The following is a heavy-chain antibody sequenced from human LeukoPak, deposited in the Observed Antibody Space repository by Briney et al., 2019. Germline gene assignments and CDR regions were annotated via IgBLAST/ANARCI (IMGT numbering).Heavy chain of an antibody. CDR3: ARPRDNSDDGAAVDC. D-gene: IGHD4-17*01. CDR2: IYHIGTT. J-gene: IGHJ4*02. CDR1: GYSISSGYF. V-gene: IGHV4-38-2*01. Sequence: SETLSLTCAVSGYSISSGYFWGWIRQPPGKGLEWIAIIYHIGTTYYNPSFKSRVTISVDTSKNQFSLKLSSVTAADTAVYYCARPRDNSDDGAAVDCWGQGTLVTVSS.